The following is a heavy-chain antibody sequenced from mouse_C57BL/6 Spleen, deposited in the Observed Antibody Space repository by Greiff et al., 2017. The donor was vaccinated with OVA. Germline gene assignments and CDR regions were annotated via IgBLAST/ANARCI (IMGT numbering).Heavy chain of an antibody. CDR1: GYSITSGYY. D-gene: IGHD2-2*01. J-gene: IGHJ1*03. CDR3: ASYYGSPYWYFDV. CDR2: ISYDGSN. Sequence: EVKLMESGPGLVKPSQSLSLTCSVTGYSITSGYYWNWIRQFPGNKLEWMGYISYDGSNNYNPSLKNRISITRDTSKNQFFLKLNSVTTEDTATYYCASYYGSPYWYFDVWGTGTTVTVSS. V-gene: IGHV3-6*01.